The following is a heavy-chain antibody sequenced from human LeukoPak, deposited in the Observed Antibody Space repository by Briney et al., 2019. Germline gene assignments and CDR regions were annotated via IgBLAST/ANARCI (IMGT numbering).Heavy chain of an antibody. D-gene: IGHD3-9*01. J-gene: IGHJ4*02. Sequence: ASVKVSCKASGYTFTSYGISWVRQAPGQGLEWMGWISAYNGNANYAQKLQGRVTMTTDTSTSTAYMELRSLRSDDTAVYYCARGAKYYDILTGYRGNLALDYWDQGTLVTVSS. CDR1: GYTFTSYG. V-gene: IGHV1-18*04. CDR3: ARGAKYYDILTGYRGNLALDY. CDR2: ISAYNGNA.